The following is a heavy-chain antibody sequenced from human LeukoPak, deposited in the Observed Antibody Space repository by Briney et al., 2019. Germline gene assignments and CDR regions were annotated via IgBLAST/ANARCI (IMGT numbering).Heavy chain of an antibody. CDR2: IYTSGST. D-gene: IGHD5-12*01. Sequence: SATLSLTCTVSGGSISSYYWSWIRQPAGKGLEWIGRIYTSGSTNYNPSLKSRVTMSVDTSKNQFSLKLSSVTAADTAVYYCARDRSGYDYWYFDYWGQGTLVTVSS. J-gene: IGHJ4*02. V-gene: IGHV4-4*07. CDR3: ARDRSGYDYWYFDY. CDR1: GGSISSYY.